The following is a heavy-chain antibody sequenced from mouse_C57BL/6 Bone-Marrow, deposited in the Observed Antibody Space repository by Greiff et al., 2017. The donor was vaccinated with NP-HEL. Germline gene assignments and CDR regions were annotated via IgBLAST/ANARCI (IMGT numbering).Heavy chain of an antibody. CDR1: GFTFSDYY. V-gene: IGHV5-12*01. CDR3: ARHERLRYYAMDY. CDR2: ISNGGGST. Sequence: EVKLEESGGGLVQPGGSLKLSCAASGFTFSDYYMYWVRQTPEKRLEWVAYISNGGGSTYYPDTVNGRFTISRDNAKNTLYLQMSRLKSEDTAMYYCARHERLRYYAMDYWGQGTSVTVSS. D-gene: IGHD2-2*01. J-gene: IGHJ4*01.